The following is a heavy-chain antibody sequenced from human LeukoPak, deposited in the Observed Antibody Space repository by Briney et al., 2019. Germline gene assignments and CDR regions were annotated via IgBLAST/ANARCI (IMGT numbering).Heavy chain of an antibody. CDR1: GYNFGTRW. V-gene: IGHV5-51*01. CDR3: ARGAYGSGSYYNYYGMDV. CDR2: IYPDDSDA. J-gene: IGHJ6*02. Sequence: HGESLKISCKGSGYNFGTRWVAWVRQMPGKGLEWMGIIYPDDSDARYSPSFQGQVTISADKSINTAYLQWSSLKASDTAIYFCARGAYGSGSYYNYYGMDVWGQGTTVTVS. D-gene: IGHD3-10*01.